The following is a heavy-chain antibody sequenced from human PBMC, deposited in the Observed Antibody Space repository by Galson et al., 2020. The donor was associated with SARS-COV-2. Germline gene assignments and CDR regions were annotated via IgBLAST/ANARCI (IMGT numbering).Heavy chain of an antibody. J-gene: IGHJ6*03. D-gene: IGHD3-22*01. CDR3: ARAGYFSMDV. CDR1: GGSISSDNW. Sequence: SETLSLPCAASGGSISSDNWRNWVRQPPGKGLEWIGEIYRSESTNYNPSLKSRVTITIDKSKNQFSLKLASVTAADTAVYFCARAGYFSMDVWGKGTTVTASS. V-gene: IGHV4-4*02. CDR2: IYRSEST.